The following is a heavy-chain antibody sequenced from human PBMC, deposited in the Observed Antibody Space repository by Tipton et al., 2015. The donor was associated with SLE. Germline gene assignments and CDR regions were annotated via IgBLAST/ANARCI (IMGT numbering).Heavy chain of an antibody. CDR3: ARHEDYGGNLGYYFDY. D-gene: IGHD4-23*01. V-gene: IGHV4-59*08. J-gene: IGHJ4*02. Sequence: LRLSCTVSGGSISSYYWSWIRQPPGKGLEWIGYIYYSGSTKYNPSLKSRVTISVDTSKNQFSLKVNSVTAADTAVYFCARHEDYGGNLGYYFDYWGQGTLVTVSS. CDR1: GGSISSYY. CDR2: IYYSGST.